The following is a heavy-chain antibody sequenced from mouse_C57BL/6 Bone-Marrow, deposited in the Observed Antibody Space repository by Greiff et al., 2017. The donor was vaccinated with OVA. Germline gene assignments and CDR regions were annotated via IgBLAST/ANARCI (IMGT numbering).Heavy chain of an antibody. D-gene: IGHD1-1*01. J-gene: IGHJ4*01. CDR2: INPYNGGT. V-gene: IGHV1-19*01. Sequence: VQLQQSGPVLVKPGASVKMSCKASGYTFTDYYMNWVGQRGGGSLGGVGVINPYNGGTSYNQKFKGKATLTVDKSSSTAYMELNSLTSEDSAVYYCARLLRYCYAMDYWGQGTSVTVSS. CDR1: GYTFTDYY. CDR3: ARLLRYCYAMDY.